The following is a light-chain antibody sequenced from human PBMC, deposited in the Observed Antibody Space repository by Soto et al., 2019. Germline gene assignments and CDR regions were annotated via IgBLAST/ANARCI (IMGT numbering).Light chain of an antibody. J-gene: IGLJ1*01. CDR2: KDS. CDR1: ALPKQY. CDR3: QSAESSATSLYV. V-gene: IGLV3-25*03. Sequence: SYELTQPPSVSVSPGQTARITCSGDALPKQYAHWYQQKPGQAPVLVIYKDSERPSGIPERFSGSSSGTTVTLTISGVQAEDEADYYCQSAESSATSLYVFGTGTKVTVL.